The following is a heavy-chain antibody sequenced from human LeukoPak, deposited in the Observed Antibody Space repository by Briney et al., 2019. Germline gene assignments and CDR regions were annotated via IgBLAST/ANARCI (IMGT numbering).Heavy chain of an antibody. Sequence: SETLSLTCTVSGYSISSGYYWGWIRQPPGKGLEWIGSIYHSGSTYYNPSLKSRVTVSVDTSKNQFSLKLSSVTAADTAVYYCARDTSISPITMVSDAFDIWGQGTMVTVSS. J-gene: IGHJ3*02. CDR1: GYSISSGYY. D-gene: IGHD3-10*01. CDR2: IYHSGST. CDR3: ARDTSISPITMVSDAFDI. V-gene: IGHV4-38-2*02.